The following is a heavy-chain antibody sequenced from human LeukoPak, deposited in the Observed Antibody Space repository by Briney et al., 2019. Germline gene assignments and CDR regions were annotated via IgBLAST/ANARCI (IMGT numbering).Heavy chain of an antibody. Sequence: GGSLRLSCAASGFTFSSYAMSWVRQAPGKGLEWVSAISGSGGSTYYADSVKGRFTISRDNSKNTLYLQMNSLRAEDTAVYYCAKLGCSSTSCCRDYYYYMDVWGKGTTVTVSS. V-gene: IGHV3-23*01. CDR1: GFTFSSYA. CDR2: ISGSGGST. CDR3: AKLGCSSTSCCRDYYYYMDV. D-gene: IGHD2-2*01. J-gene: IGHJ6*03.